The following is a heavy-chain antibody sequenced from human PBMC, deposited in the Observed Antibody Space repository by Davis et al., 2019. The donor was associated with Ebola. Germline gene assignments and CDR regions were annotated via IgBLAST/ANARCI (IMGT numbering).Heavy chain of an antibody. CDR2: IKQDGSEK. Sequence: GGSLRLSCAASGFTFDDYAMHWVRQAPGKGLEWVANIKQDGSEKYYVDSVKGRFTISRDNAKNSLYLQMNSLRAEDTAVYYCARAGGWVRRYCGGDCSDYWGQGTLVTVSS. CDR3: ARAGGWVRRYCGGDCSDY. CDR1: GFTFDDYA. V-gene: IGHV3-7*01. D-gene: IGHD2-21*01. J-gene: IGHJ4*02.